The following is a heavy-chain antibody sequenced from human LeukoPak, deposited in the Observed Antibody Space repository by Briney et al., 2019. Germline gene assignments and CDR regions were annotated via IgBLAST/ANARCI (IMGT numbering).Heavy chain of an antibody. D-gene: IGHD3-10*01. J-gene: IGHJ4*02. Sequence: SETLSLTCTVSGGPISSYYGSWIRQPAGKGLEWIGSIYYSGSTYYNPSLKSRVTISVDTSKNQFSLKLSSVTAADTAVYYCASFRWFGESPFDYWGQGTLVTVSS. V-gene: IGHV4-59*05. CDR2: IYYSGST. CDR3: ASFRWFGESPFDY. CDR1: GGPISSYY.